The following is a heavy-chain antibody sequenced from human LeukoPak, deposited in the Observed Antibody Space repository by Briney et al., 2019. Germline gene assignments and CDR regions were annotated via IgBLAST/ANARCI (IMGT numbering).Heavy chain of an antibody. Sequence: GGSLRLSCAASGFTFSSYAMHWVRQAPGKGLEWVAVISYDGSNKYYADSVKGRFTISRDNSKNTLYLQMNSLRAEDTAVYYCAKGLARSSGVIVLVDYWGQGTLVTVSS. CDR2: ISYDGSNK. J-gene: IGHJ4*02. D-gene: IGHD3-16*02. CDR1: GFTFSSYA. CDR3: AKGLARSSGVIVLVDY. V-gene: IGHV3-30-3*01.